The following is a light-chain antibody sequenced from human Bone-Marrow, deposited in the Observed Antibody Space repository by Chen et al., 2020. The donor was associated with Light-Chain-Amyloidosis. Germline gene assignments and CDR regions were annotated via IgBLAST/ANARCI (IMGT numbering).Light chain of an antibody. V-gene: IGLV3-21*02. CDR3: QVWDRSSDRPV. CDR1: NLGSTS. Sequence: SYVLTQPSSVSVAPGQTATIAWGGNNLGSTSVHWYQQTPSQAPLLVVCDDSDRPSGIPERLSGSNSGDTATLTISRVEAGDEADYYCQVWDRSSDRPVFGGGTNLTVL. J-gene: IGLJ3*02. CDR2: DDS.